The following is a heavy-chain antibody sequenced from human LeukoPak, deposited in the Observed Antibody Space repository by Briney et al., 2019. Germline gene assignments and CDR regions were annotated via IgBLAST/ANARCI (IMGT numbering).Heavy chain of an antibody. V-gene: IGHV4-39*01. CDR3: ARRNTYYDSSGYFALDY. CDR2: IYYSGST. J-gene: IGHJ4*02. CDR1: GGSISSSTYY. D-gene: IGHD3-22*01. Sequence: SETLSLTXTVSGGSISSSTYYWSWIRQPPGKGLEWIGSIYYSGSTYYNPSLKSRVTISVDTSKNQFSLKLSSVTAADTAVYYCARRNTYYDSSGYFALDYWGQGTLVTVSS.